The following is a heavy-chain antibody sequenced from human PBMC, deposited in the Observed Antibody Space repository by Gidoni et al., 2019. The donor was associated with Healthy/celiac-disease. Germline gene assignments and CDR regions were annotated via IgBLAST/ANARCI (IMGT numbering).Heavy chain of an antibody. Sequence: EVKLLESGGGLVQPGGSLRLSCAASGFTVSSYAMSWVRQAPGKGLEWVSAISGSGGSTYYADSVKGRFTISRDNSKNTLYLQMNSLRAEDTAVYYCAKVSGSYPNSDFDYWGQGTLVTVSS. CDR3: AKVSGSYPNSDFDY. D-gene: IGHD1-26*01. CDR2: ISGSGGST. J-gene: IGHJ4*02. V-gene: IGHV3-23*01. CDR1: GFTVSSYA.